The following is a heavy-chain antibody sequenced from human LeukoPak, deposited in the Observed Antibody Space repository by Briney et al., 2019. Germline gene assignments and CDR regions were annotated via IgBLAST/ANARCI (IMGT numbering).Heavy chain of an antibody. V-gene: IGHV1-69*05. D-gene: IGHD1-26*01. J-gene: IGHJ5*02. CDR2: IIPIFGTA. Sequence: SVTVSCKASGGTFSSYAISWVRQAPGQGLEWMGGIIPIFGTANYAQRFQGRVTITTDESTSTAYMELSSLRSEDTAVYYCAAWGVVGATTGNWFDPWGQGTLVNVSS. CDR3: AAWGVVGATTGNWFDP. CDR1: GGTFSSYA.